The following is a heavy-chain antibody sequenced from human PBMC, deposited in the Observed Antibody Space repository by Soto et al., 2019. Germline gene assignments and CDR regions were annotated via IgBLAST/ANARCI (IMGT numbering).Heavy chain of an antibody. D-gene: IGHD1-26*01. V-gene: IGHV4-34*01. CDR1: GGSSSGWY. Sequence: SETLSLTCAVYGGSSSGWYWTWIRQSPVKGLEWIGEISSGSTNYNPSLKSRVTISADMSKNQFSLKLTSVTAADTAIYYCARGPYSRGVGATNPSNWGQGTQVTV. CDR2: ISSGST. CDR3: ARGPYSRGVGATNPSN. J-gene: IGHJ4*02.